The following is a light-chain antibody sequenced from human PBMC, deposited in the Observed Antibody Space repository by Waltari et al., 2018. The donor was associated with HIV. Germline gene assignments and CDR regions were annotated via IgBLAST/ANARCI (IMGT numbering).Light chain of an antibody. CDR1: SSDVGSYNL. V-gene: IGLV2-23*01. CDR2: EGS. Sequence: QSALTQPASVSGSPGQSITISCTGTSSDVGSYNLVSWYQQHPGKAPKLMIYEGSKRPSGVSNRFSGSKSGSTSSLTTSVLQAEDEAGYYCCSYAGSSPVLFGGGTKLTVL. CDR3: CSYAGSSPVL. J-gene: IGLJ2*01.